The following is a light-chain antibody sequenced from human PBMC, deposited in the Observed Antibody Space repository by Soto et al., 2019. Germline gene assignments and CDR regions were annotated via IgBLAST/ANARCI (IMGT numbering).Light chain of an antibody. J-gene: IGKJ5*01. CDR1: QSISSY. CDR3: QQFYSAPIT. Sequence: DIQMTPSASSVSASVGDRVTITCRASQSISSYLNWYQQKPGKAPKLLIYAASSLQSGVPSRFSGSGSGTDFTLTITSLQPEDFATYYCQQFYSAPITFGQGTRLEIK. CDR2: AAS. V-gene: IGKV1-39*01.